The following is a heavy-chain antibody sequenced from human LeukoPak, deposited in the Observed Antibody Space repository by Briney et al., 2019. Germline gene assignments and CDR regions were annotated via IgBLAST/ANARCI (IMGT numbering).Heavy chain of an antibody. CDR3: ARDSWGYCSSTRCYGSFDY. CDR2: IYHSGST. D-gene: IGHD2-2*01. J-gene: IGHJ4*02. Sequence: SETLSLTCADSGYSISSDYYWGWIRQPPGKGLEWIGSIYHSGSTYYNPSLKSRVTISVDTSKIQFSLKLSSVTAADTAVYYCARDSWGYCSSTRCYGSFDYWGQGTLVTVSS. V-gene: IGHV4-38-2*02. CDR1: GYSISSDYY.